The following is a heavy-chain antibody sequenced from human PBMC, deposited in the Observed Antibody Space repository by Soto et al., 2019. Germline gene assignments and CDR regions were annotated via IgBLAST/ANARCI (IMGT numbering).Heavy chain of an antibody. J-gene: IGHJ4*02. CDR2: ISHDGTTK. V-gene: IGHV3-30*18. Sequence: GGSLRLSCAASGFTLSVYGMHWVRQAPGKGLEWVAMISHDGTTKYWADSEKGRFTISRDNSKNALYLQMNSLRAEDAAVYYCAKDRRDGEYNSVYDFWGQGALVTVSS. CDR3: AKDRRDGEYNSVYDF. D-gene: IGHD1-1*01. CDR1: GFTLSVYG.